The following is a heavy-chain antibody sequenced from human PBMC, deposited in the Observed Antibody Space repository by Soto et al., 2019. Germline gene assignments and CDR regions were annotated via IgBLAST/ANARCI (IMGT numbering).Heavy chain of an antibody. CDR3: ARALAEGSGYTDY. CDR2: ISSSGST. J-gene: IGHJ4*02. D-gene: IGHD5-12*01. CDR1: CGSIITYF. V-gene: IGHV4-4*07. Sequence: SETLSLTCSFSCGSIITYFWSWIRQSGGKRLEWIGRISSSGSTSYNPSLKSRVTMSIDTSKSQFSLKLSSVTAADTAIYYCARALAEGSGYTDYWGQGTLVTVSS.